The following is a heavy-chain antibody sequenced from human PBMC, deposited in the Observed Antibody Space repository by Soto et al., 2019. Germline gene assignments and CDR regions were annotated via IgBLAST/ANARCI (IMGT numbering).Heavy chain of an antibody. CDR1: GYTFTSYY. J-gene: IGHJ5*02. CDR3: ARDREAAAGTEWFDP. Sequence: ASVKVSCKASGYTFTSYYMHWVRQAPGQGLEWMGIINPSGGSTSYAQKFQGRVTMTRDTSTSTVYMELSSLRSEDTAVYYCARDREAAAGTEWFDPWGQGTLVTVS. CDR2: INPSGGST. V-gene: IGHV1-46*01. D-gene: IGHD6-13*01.